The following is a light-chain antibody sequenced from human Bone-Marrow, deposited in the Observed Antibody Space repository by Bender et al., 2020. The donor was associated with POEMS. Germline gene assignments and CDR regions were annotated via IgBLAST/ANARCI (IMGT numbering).Light chain of an antibody. CDR2: EVN. CDR1: SSDVGSYNY. J-gene: IGLJ3*02. Sequence: HSALTQPPSASGSPGQSVTISCTGTSSDVGSYNYVSWYQQHPGRAPKLIIYEVNKRPSGVPDRFSGSKSGNTASLSISGLQAEDEADYYCCSYAGGSSFVFGGGTKLTVL. V-gene: IGLV2-8*01. CDR3: CSYAGGSSFV.